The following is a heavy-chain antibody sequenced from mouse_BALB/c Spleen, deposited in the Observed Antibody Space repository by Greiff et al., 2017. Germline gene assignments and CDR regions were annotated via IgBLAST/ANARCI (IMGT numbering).Heavy chain of an antibody. CDR3: ARGTTVVACDY. D-gene: IGHD1-1*01. V-gene: IGHV1-84*02. J-gene: IGHJ2*01. CDR2: IYPGSGNT. CDR1: GYTFTDYY. Sequence: QVQLKQSGPELVKPGASVKISCKASGYTFTDYYINWVKQKPGQGLEWIGWIYPGSGNTKYNEKFKGKATLTVDTSSSTAYMQLSSLTSEDTAVYFCARGTTVVACDYWGQGTTLTVSS.